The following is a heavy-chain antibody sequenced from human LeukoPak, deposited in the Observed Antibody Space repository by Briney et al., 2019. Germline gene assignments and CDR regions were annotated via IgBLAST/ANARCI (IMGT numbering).Heavy chain of an antibody. V-gene: IGHV3-23*01. J-gene: IGHJ4*02. CDR1: GFTLD. D-gene: IGHD5-12*01. Sequence: GGSLRLSCAASGFTLDMSWVRQAPRTGLEWVAATSGSGGNTYYADSVKGRFTISRDNSKNTLYLQMNSLRAEDTAVYYCAKEYSGYDFDYWGQGTLVTVSS. CDR3: AKEYSGYDFDY. CDR2: TSGSGGNT.